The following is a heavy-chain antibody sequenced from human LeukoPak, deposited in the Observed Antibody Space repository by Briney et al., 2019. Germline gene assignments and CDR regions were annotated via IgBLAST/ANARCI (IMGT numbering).Heavy chain of an antibody. Sequence: ASVKVSCKASGYTFTGYYIHWVRQAPGQGLEWLGWINPNNGGTDYAQKFQGRVTMTRDTSISTVYMELSRLRSDDTAVYYCARDQGTSWTEDYWGQGTLVTVSS. J-gene: IGHJ4*02. CDR3: ARDQGTSWTEDY. CDR2: INPNNGGT. D-gene: IGHD2-2*01. CDR1: GYTFTGYY. V-gene: IGHV1-2*02.